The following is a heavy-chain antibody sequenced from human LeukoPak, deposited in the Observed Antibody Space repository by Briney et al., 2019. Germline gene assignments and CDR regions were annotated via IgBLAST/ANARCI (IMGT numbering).Heavy chain of an antibody. CDR3: ARRRWGYGSGSYDY. CDR1: GGSFSDYY. J-gene: IGHJ4*02. D-gene: IGHD3-10*01. CDR2: INHSGSTT. V-gene: IGHV4-34*01. Sequence: SETLSLTCAVYGGSFSDYYWSWIRQSPGKGLEWIGEINHSGSTTNYNPSLKNRVTISVDTSKKQFSLKLSSVTAADTAVYYCARRRWGYGSGSYDYWGQGTLVTVPS.